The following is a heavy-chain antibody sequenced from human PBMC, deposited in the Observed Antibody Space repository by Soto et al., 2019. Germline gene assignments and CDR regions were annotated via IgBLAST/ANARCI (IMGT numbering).Heavy chain of an antibody. J-gene: IGHJ4*02. CDR2: ISGSGART. V-gene: IGHV3-23*01. D-gene: IGHD3-3*01. Sequence: WGSLRLSCAVSGFTFSNYAMSWVRQAPGKGLEWVTSISGSGARTYYADSVKGRITTSRDNSKNTLFLQVSSLRDEDTAVYYCARGDSYYDFGIECWGQGTVVTVSS. CDR1: GFTFSNYA. CDR3: ARGDSYYDFGIEC.